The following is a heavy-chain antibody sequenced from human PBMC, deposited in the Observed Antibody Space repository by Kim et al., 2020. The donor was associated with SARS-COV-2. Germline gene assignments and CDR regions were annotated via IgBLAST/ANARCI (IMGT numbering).Heavy chain of an antibody. D-gene: IGHD6-13*01. V-gene: IGHV4-59*08. CDR1: GGSISSYY. Sequence: GSLSLTCTVSGGSISSYYWSWIRQPPGKGLEWIGYIYYSGSTNYNPSLKSRVTISVDTSKNQFSLKLSSVTAADTAVYYCARLDRVGRTAAGIYYYYG. J-gene: IGHJ6*01. CDR3: ARLDRVGRTAAGIYYYYG. CDR2: IYYSGST.